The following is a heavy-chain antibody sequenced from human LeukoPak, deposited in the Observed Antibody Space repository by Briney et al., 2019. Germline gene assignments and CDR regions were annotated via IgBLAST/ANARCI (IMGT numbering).Heavy chain of an antibody. CDR3: AGNIAARLDY. Sequence: SETLSLTCAVYGGSFSGHYWSWIRQPPGKGLEWIGEIDHSGGTNYNPSLKSRVTISVDTSKNQFSLKLSSVTAADTAVYYCAGNIAARLDYWGQGTLVTVSS. J-gene: IGHJ4*02. V-gene: IGHV4-34*01. CDR2: IDHSGGT. CDR1: GGSFSGHY. D-gene: IGHD6-6*01.